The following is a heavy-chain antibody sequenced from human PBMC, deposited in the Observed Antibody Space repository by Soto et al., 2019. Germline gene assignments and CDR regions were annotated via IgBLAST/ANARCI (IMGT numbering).Heavy chain of an antibody. CDR1: GGSISGDTFY. V-gene: IGHV4-39*01. CDR2: IYYSGST. CDR3: ARGGYTVSSGNWFDP. D-gene: IGHD5-12*01. J-gene: IGHJ5*02. Sequence: SETLSLTCAVSGGSISGDTFYWGWIRQPPGKGLEWIGSIYYSGSTYYNPSLKSRVTISVDTSKNQFSLKLTSVTAADTAVYYCARGGYTVSSGNWFDPWVQGTMVTVSS.